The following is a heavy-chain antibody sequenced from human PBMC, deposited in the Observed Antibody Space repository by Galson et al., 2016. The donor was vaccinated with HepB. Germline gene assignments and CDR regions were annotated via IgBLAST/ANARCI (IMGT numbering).Heavy chain of an antibody. V-gene: IGHV3-7*03. Sequence: SLRLSCAASGFTFSTFWMTWVRQAPGKGLEWVANIKQDGSGKYYVDSVKGRFTISRDNAKNSVYLQMNSLRVEDTAVYYCAKDLDIVVVPSAIDHWGQGTLVTVSS. D-gene: IGHD2-2*01. CDR2: IKQDGSGK. J-gene: IGHJ4*02. CDR1: GFTFSTFW. CDR3: AKDLDIVVVPSAIDH.